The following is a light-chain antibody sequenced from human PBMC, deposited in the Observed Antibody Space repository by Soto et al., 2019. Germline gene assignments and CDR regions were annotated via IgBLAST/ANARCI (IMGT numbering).Light chain of an antibody. Sequence: QSVLTQPASVSGSPGQSITISCTGTSSDVGSYNLVSWYQQHPGKAPKLMIYEGSKRPSGVSNRLSGSKSGNTASLTISGLQAEDEADYYCCSYAGSSTYVFETGTKVTVL. CDR1: SSDVGSYNL. CDR3: CSYAGSSTYV. V-gene: IGLV2-23*01. CDR2: EGS. J-gene: IGLJ1*01.